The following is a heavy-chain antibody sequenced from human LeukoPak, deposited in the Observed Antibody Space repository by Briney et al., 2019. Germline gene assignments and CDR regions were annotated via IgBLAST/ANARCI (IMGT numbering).Heavy chain of an antibody. CDR2: INPSGGST. CDR3: ARDRPHYYENNWFDP. D-gene: IGHD3-3*01. J-gene: IGHJ5*02. V-gene: IGHV1-46*01. Sequence: ASVKVSCKASGYTFTSYYMHWVRQAPGQGLEWMGIINPSGGSTSYAQKFQGRVTMTRDTSTSTVYMELSSLRSEDTAVYYCARDRPHYYENNWFDPWGQGTLVTVSS. CDR1: GYTFTSYY.